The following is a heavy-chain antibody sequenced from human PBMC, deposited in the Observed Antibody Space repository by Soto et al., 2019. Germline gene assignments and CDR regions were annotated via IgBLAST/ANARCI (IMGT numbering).Heavy chain of an antibody. Sequence: HPGGSLRLSCSASGFTFSSYAMHWVRQAPGKGLEYVSAISSNGGSTYYADSVKGRFTISRDNSKNTLYLQMSSLRAEDTAVYYCVKVEPLYYYGMDVWGQGTTVTVSS. J-gene: IGHJ6*02. CDR3: VKVEPLYYYGMDV. V-gene: IGHV3-64D*08. CDR1: GFTFSSYA. CDR2: ISSNGGST.